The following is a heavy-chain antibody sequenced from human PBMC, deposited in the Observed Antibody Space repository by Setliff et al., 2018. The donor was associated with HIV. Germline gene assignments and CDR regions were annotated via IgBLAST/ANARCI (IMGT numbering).Heavy chain of an antibody. Sequence: SETLSLTCAVYGGSFSGSYWSWIRQPPGKGLEWIGEINHSGSTNCNPSLKSRVTISVDTSKNQFSLKVTSVTAADTAVYYCARYSGEYNLWFDPWGQGTLVTVSS. D-gene: IGHD1-26*01. V-gene: IGHV4-34*01. CDR3: ARYSGEYNLWFDP. CDR1: GGSFSGSY. CDR2: INHSGST. J-gene: IGHJ5*02.